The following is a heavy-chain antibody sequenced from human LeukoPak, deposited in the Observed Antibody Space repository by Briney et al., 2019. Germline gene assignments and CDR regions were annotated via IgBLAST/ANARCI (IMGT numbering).Heavy chain of an antibody. Sequence: PGGSLRLTCAASGWTFSSYGMHWVRQAPGKGLEWVGVISYDGSNKYYAGSVSGGFTTSRNNYKHTLLVQMNRLRAEDAAVYCCAKQDTAMVTPLDLWGQGTRVPVSS. J-gene: IGHJ5*02. CDR1: GWTFSSYG. V-gene: IGHV3-30*18. D-gene: IGHD5-18*01. CDR3: AKQDTAMVTPLDL. CDR2: ISYDGSNK.